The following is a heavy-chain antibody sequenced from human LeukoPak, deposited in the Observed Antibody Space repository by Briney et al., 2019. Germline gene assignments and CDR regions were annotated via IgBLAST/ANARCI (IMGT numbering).Heavy chain of an antibody. D-gene: IGHD3-10*01. Sequence: SETLSLTCTVSGGSISSSSYYWGWIRQPPGTGLEWIGSIYYSGSTYYNPSLKSRVTISVDTSKNQFSLKLSSVTAADTAVYYCARLNPLDGGLPGEGYWGQGTLVTVSS. CDR2: IYYSGST. J-gene: IGHJ4*02. CDR3: ARLNPLDGGLPGEGY. V-gene: IGHV4-39*01. CDR1: GGSISSSSYY.